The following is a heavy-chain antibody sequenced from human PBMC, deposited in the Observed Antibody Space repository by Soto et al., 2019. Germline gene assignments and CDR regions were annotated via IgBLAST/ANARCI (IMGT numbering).Heavy chain of an antibody. J-gene: IGHJ6*03. Sequence: EVQLVESGGGLVKPGGSLRLSCAASGFTFSNAWMSWVRQAPGKGLEWVGRIKSKTDGGTTDYAAPVKGRFTISRDDSKNTLYLQMNSLKTEDTAVYYCTTDPIGYYYYMDVWGKGTTVTVSS. CDR2: IKSKTDGGTT. CDR3: TTDPIGYYYYMDV. V-gene: IGHV3-15*01. CDR1: GFTFSNAW.